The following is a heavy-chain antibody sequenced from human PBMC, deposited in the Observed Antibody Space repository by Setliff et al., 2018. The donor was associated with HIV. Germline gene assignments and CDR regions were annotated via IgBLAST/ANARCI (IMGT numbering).Heavy chain of an antibody. V-gene: IGHV1-46*02. CDR2: INPTGGST. D-gene: IGHD5-12*01. Sequence: ASVQVSCKTFGYYFNIDYMHWVRQAPGQGLEWMGVINPTGGSTRNTQKFQGRVAMTRDTSTSTVYMELSSLRSEDTAVYYCASAGAWQRNALDIWGQGTMVTVSS. CDR1: GYYFNIDY. J-gene: IGHJ3*02. CDR3: ASAGAWQRNALDI.